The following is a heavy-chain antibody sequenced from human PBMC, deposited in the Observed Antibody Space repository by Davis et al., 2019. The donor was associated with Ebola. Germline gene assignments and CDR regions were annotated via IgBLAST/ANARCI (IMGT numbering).Heavy chain of an antibody. J-gene: IGHJ4*02. V-gene: IGHV4-39*07. Sequence: PSETLSLTCTVSGGSISSSSYYWGWIRQPPGKGLEWIGSIYYSGSTYYNPSLKSRVTISVDTSKNQFSLKLSSVTAADTAVYYCARGRRDGYNYFSYTLNFDYWGQGTLVTVSS. CDR2: IYYSGST. D-gene: IGHD5-24*01. CDR1: GGSISSSSYY. CDR3: ARGRRDGYNYFSYTLNFDY.